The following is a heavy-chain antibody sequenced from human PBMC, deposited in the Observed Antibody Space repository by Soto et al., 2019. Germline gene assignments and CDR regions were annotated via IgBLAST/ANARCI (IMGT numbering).Heavy chain of an antibody. J-gene: IGHJ6*02. CDR1: GGSFSAYH. D-gene: IGHD2-2*01. V-gene: IGHV4-34*01. CDR2: INHSGGT. Sequence: PSETLSLTCAVYGGSFSAYHWSWIRQPPGKGLEWIGEINHSGGTNYNPSLKSRATISLDTSKNQLSLRLSSVTAADTAAYFCARGGNCRTTSCPLGYHSGMDVWGQGTTVTVSS. CDR3: ARGGNCRTTSCPLGYHSGMDV.